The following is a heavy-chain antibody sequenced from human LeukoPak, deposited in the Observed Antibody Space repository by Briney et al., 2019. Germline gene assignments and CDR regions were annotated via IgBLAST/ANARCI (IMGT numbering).Heavy chain of an antibody. CDR3: AREVAEGTTVTRGALDY. D-gene: IGHD4-17*01. J-gene: IGHJ4*02. V-gene: IGHV4-4*02. CDR2: IYHSGST. CDR1: GGSISSSNW. Sequence: PSGTLSLTCTVSGGSISSSNWWSWVRQPPGKGLEWIGEIYHSGSTNYNPSLKSRVTISVDKSKNQFSLKLSSVTAADTAVYYCAREVAEGTTVTRGALDYWGQGTLVTVSS.